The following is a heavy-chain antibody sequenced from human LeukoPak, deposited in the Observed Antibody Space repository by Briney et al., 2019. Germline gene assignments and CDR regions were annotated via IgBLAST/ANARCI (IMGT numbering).Heavy chain of an antibody. V-gene: IGHV3-53*01. CDR1: GFTVSSNY. CDR3: ARARFDDILTGLNWFGP. D-gene: IGHD3-9*01. Sequence: QSGGSLRLSCAASGFTVSSNYMSWVRQAPGKGLEWVSVIYSGGSTCYADSVKGRFTISRDNSKNTLYLQMNSLRAEDTAVYYCARARFDDILTGLNWFGPWGQGTLVTVSS. J-gene: IGHJ5*02. CDR2: IYSGGST.